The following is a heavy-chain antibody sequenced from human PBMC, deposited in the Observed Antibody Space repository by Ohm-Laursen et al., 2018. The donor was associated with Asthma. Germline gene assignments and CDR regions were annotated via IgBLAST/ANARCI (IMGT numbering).Heavy chain of an antibody. V-gene: IGHV4-39*01. Sequence: SDTLSLTCTVSGGSISPGSYFWGWVRQPPGKGLEWIGSIYYSGNTYYNPSLNSRVPISLDTSKSHFSLKLSSVTAADTAVYFCARHWGSPSGRNWFESWGQGTLVTVSS. CDR2: IYYSGNT. CDR3: ARHWGSPSGRNWFES. CDR1: GGSISPGSYF. D-gene: IGHD1-26*01. J-gene: IGHJ5*01.